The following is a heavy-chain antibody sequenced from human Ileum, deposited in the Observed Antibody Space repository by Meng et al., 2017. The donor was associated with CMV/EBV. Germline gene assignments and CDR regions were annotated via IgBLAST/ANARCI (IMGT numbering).Heavy chain of an antibody. Sequence: PGSIRSNHDITWVRQATGQGREWMGTFIPVLRTPKYPQAIQGRVTITTDEFMTTTYMELSSLRSDDTAIYYCARGSFDAYTPTHLDDWGQGTLVTVSS. CDR1: GSIRSNHD. J-gene: IGHJ4*02. CDR2: FIPVLRTP. D-gene: IGHD5-24*01. V-gene: IGHV1-69*05. CDR3: ARGSFDAYTPTHLDD.